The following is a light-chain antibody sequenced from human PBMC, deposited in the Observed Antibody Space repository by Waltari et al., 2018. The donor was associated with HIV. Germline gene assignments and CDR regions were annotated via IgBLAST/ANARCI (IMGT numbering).Light chain of an antibody. CDR3: ATWDDSLNSPV. V-gene: IGLV1-44*01. Sequence: QSVLTQSPSASGTPGQRVTISCSGGSSNIGSYPVSWYQQFPGTAPKRLNYGNRRRPSVVPDRFPGSKSGTSATLAISGLQSEDESDYYWATWDDSLNSPVFGGGTKLTVL. CDR2: GNR. CDR1: SSNIGSYP. J-gene: IGLJ3*02.